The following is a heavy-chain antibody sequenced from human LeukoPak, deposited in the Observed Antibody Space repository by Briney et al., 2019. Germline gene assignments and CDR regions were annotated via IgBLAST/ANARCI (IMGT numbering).Heavy chain of an antibody. CDR2: ISGSGGST. Sequence: GGSLRLSCAASGFTFSSYGMSWVRQAPGKGLEWVSAISGSGGSTYYADSVKGRFTISRDNSKNTLYLQMNSLRAEDTAVYYCAKGSRNYDFWSGPFDYWGQGTLVTVSS. CDR3: AKGSRNYDFWSGPFDY. CDR1: GFTFSSYG. J-gene: IGHJ4*02. V-gene: IGHV3-23*01. D-gene: IGHD3-3*01.